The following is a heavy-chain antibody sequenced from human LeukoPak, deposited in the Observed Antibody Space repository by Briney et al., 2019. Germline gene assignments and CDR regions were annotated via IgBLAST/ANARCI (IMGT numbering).Heavy chain of an antibody. CDR1: GDSISTSSYY. V-gene: IGHV4-39*01. CDR3: ARVGADGSGFLFDY. D-gene: IGHD3-10*01. J-gene: IGHJ4*02. CDR2: MDHRVAT. Sequence: PSETLSLTCTVSGDSISTSSYYWGWIRQPPGKGLEWIGSMDHRVATYYNPSLKSRITTSVDTSKNQFSLKLNSVSAADTAVYYCARVGADGSGFLFDYWGQGTLVTVSS.